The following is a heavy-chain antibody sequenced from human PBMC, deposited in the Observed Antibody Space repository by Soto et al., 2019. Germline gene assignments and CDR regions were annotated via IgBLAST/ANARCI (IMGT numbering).Heavy chain of an antibody. CDR1: GDSIISSKW. D-gene: IGHD6-13*01. CDR3: ARAETQQQRDY. CDR2: IHHSGST. J-gene: IGHJ4*02. V-gene: IGHV4-4*02. Sequence: QVQLQESGPGLVKPSGTLSLSCAVSGDSIISSKWWSWVRQPPGKGLEWIGEIHHSGSTKYNPSLRSRVIISVDKSKNQFSVQVTSLTEADTAVYYCARAETQQQRDYWGQGTLVSVSS.